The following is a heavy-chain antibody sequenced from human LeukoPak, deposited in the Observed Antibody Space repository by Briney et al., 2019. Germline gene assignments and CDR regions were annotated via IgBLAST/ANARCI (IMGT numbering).Heavy chain of an antibody. V-gene: IGHV3-23*01. Sequence: GWSLRLSCAASGFTFSSYSMSWVRQAPGKGLEWVSAMSGSGGYTYYADSVKGRFTISRDSSKNTLYLQMNSLRGEDTAVYYCAKELGHTLPFDCWGQGTLVTVSS. CDR2: MSGSGGYT. CDR3: AKELGHTLPFDC. CDR1: GFTFSSYS. D-gene: IGHD2-2*02. J-gene: IGHJ4*02.